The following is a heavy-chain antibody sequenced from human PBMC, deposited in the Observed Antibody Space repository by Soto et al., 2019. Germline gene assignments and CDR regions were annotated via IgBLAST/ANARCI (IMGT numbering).Heavy chain of an antibody. J-gene: IGHJ4*02. CDR3: ARYESWLGESYFDY. Sequence: PSETLSLTCTVSGGSISSYYWSWIRQPPGKGLEWIGYIYYSGSTNYNPSLKSRVTISVDTSKNQFSLKLSSVTAADTAVYYCARYESWLGESYFDYCGQVNLVTVSS. CDR2: IYYSGST. D-gene: IGHD3-10*01. V-gene: IGHV4-59*08. CDR1: GGSISSYY.